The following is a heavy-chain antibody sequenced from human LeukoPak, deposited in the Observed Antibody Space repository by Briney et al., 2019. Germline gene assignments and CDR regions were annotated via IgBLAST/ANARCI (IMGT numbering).Heavy chain of an antibody. CDR2: INPNSGGT. Sequence: ASVKVSCKASGYTFTGYYMHWVRQAPGQGLEWMGWINPNSGGTNYAQKFQGRVTMTRDTSINTAYMELSRLRSDDTAVYYCARGGRPLWSGYYGRNYYYMDVWGKGTTVTVSS. D-gene: IGHD3-3*01. J-gene: IGHJ6*03. CDR3: ARGGRPLWSGYYGRNYYYMDV. CDR1: GYTFTGYY. V-gene: IGHV1-2*02.